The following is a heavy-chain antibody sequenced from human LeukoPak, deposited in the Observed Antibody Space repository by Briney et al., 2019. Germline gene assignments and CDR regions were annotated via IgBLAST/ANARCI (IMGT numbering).Heavy chain of an antibody. CDR3: ARDRVGATARRKYNWFDP. V-gene: IGHV4-34*01. Sequence: SETLSLTCAVYGGSFSGYYWSWIRQPPGKGLEWIGEINHSGSTNYNPSLKSRVTISVDTSKNQFSLKLSSVTAADTAVYYCARDRVGATARRKYNWFDPWGQGTLVTVSS. D-gene: IGHD1-26*01. CDR2: INHSGST. CDR1: GGSFSGYY. J-gene: IGHJ5*02.